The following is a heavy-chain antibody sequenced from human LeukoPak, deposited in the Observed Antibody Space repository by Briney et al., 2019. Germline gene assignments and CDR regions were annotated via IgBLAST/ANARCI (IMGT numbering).Heavy chain of an antibody. CDR3: ARCRDFLTGYPFDY. CDR2: IKQDGSDK. V-gene: IGHV3-7*01. J-gene: IGHJ4*02. D-gene: IGHD3-9*01. CDR1: GFTFSSYW. Sequence: GGSLRLSCVASGFTFSSYWMSWVRQAPGKGLEWVANIKQDGSDKYYVDSVKGRFTISRDNAKNSLYLQMNSLRAEDTAVYYSARCRDFLTGYPFDYWGQGTLVTVSS.